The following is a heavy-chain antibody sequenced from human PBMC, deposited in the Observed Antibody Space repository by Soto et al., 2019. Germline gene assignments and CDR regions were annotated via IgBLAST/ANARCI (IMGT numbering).Heavy chain of an antibody. CDR3: ARAEGYSGYDYYYYYGMDV. V-gene: IGHV1-18*01. CDR2: VSAYNGNT. J-gene: IGHJ6*02. CDR1: GYTFTSYG. D-gene: IGHD5-12*01. Sequence: ASVKVACKASGYTFTSYGISWVRQAPGQGLEWMGWVSAYNGNTNYAQKLQGRVTMTTDTSTSTAYMELSSLRSEDTAVYYCARAEGYSGYDYYYYYGMDVWGQGTTVTVSS.